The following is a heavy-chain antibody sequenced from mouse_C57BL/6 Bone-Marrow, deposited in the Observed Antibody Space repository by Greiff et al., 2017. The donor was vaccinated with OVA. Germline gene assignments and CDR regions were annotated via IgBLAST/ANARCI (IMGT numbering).Heavy chain of an antibody. Sequence: VQLQQSGAELVKPGASVKMSCKASGYTFTSYWITWVKQRPGQGLEWIGDIYPGSGSTNYNEKFKSKATLTVDTSSSTAYMQLSSLTSEDSAVYYCALTAQATAWFAYWGQGTLVTVSA. J-gene: IGHJ3*01. CDR1: GYTFTSYW. D-gene: IGHD3-2*02. V-gene: IGHV1-55*01. CDR2: IYPGSGST. CDR3: ALTAQATAWFAY.